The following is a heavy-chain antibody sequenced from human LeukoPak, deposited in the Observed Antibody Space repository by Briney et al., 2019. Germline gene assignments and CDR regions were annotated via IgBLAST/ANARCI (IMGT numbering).Heavy chain of an antibody. CDR3: ARDAIVRGYSNSDY. Sequence: GASVKVSCKSSGYTFTGYYMHWVRQAPGQGLEWMGWINPNNGGTKYAQKFQGRVTMARDTSISTDYMDLSRLRADDTAVYYCARDAIVRGYSNSDYWGQGTLVTVSS. J-gene: IGHJ4*02. CDR1: GYTFTGYY. D-gene: IGHD4-11*01. V-gene: IGHV1-2*02. CDR2: INPNNGGT.